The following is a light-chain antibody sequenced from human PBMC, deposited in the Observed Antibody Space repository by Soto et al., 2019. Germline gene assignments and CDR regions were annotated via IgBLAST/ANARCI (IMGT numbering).Light chain of an antibody. J-gene: IGKJ5*01. CDR2: GAS. V-gene: IGKV3-20*01. CDR3: QQYSPPIT. CDR1: QDARSTY. Sequence: EIVLTNSPGTLSLSRWERATLSCRASQDARSTYLAWYQQKPGQAPRLLIYGASIRATGIPDRFSGSGSGTDFTLTISRLEPEDFALYYCQQYSPPITFGQGTRLEIK.